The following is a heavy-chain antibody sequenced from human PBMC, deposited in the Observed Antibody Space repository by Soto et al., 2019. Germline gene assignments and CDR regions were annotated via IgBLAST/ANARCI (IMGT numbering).Heavy chain of an antibody. CDR3: ANSPVLRYFDWLGSPFDI. Sequence: QPWGCLRLSCAASGFTFRSYGVHWVRQAPGKGLEWVAVISYDGSNKYYADSVKGRFTISRDNSKNTLYLQMNSLRAEDTAVYYCANSPVLRYFDWLGSPFDIWGQGTMVTVSS. D-gene: IGHD3-9*01. J-gene: IGHJ3*02. CDR2: ISYDGSNK. V-gene: IGHV3-30*18. CDR1: GFTFRSYG.